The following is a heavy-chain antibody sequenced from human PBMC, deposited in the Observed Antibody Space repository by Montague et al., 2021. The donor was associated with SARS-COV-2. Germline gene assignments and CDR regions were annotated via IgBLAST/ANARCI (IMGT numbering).Heavy chain of an antibody. Sequence: LVKPTQTLTCTVSGGSISSGGYYWSWIRQHPGKGLEWIGYIYYSGSTYYNPSLKSRVTISVDTSKNQFSLKLSSVTAADTAVYYCARGGTIFGVVIRPFDYWGQGTLVTVSS. V-gene: IGHV4-31*03. J-gene: IGHJ4*02. CDR1: GGSISSGGYY. CDR3: ARGGTIFGVVIRPFDY. D-gene: IGHD3-3*01. CDR2: IYYSGST.